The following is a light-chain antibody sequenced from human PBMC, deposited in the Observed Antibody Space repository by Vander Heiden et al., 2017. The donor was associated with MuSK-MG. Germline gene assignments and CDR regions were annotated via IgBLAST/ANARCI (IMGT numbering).Light chain of an antibody. J-gene: IGKJ1*01. Sequence: DIQMTQSPSSLSTSVGNRVTITCRASQTVTSYLNWYQQKPGKAHKLLIYGASSLQSGVPSRFSGSGYGTDFTLSISSLQPDDFATYYCQQTYSAPWTFGQGTKVEIK. CDR1: QTVTSY. CDR3: QQTYSAPWT. CDR2: GAS. V-gene: IGKV1-39*01.